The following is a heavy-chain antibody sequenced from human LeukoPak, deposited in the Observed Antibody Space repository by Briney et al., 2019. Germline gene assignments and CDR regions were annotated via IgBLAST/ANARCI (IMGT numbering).Heavy chain of an antibody. V-gene: IGHV7-4-1*01. J-gene: IGHJ4*02. CDR1: GYTFTSYA. Sequence: ASVKVSCKASGYTFTSYAIHWVRQAPGQGLEWMGRISTSTGTPTYAQGFTGRFVFSLDTSVSTAYLQISSLKPEDTAVYYCARGGPSDFWAQGTRVTVSS. CDR3: ARGGPSDF. D-gene: IGHD5-12*01. CDR2: ISTSTGTP.